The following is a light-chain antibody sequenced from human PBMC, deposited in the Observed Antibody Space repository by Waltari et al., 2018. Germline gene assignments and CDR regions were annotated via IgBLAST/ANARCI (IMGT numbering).Light chain of an antibody. V-gene: IGLV2-14*03. J-gene: IGLJ1*01. Sequence: QSALTQPASVSGSPGQSITISCTGSSSDVGGYNYVSWYQQHHGKAPKLIIYDVNNRPSGVSGRFFGSKSGYTASLTISGLQAEDEADYYCSSYSSTTTLVFGFGTKVTVL. CDR3: SSYSSTTTLV. CDR1: SSDVGGYNY. CDR2: DVN.